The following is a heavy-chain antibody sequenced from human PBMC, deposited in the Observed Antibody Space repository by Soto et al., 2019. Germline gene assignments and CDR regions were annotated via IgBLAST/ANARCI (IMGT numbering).Heavy chain of an antibody. Sequence: ASVTVSCKVSGDTLSELSMYWVRQAPGKGLEWMGGFDPEDGETVYAQKFQGRVSMTDDTSTDTAYMELSSLRSEDTAVYYCAAPYTTGFQAYDFWGQGTLVTVSS. CDR2: FDPEDGET. CDR3: AAPYTTGFQAYDF. CDR1: GDTLSELS. J-gene: IGHJ4*02. D-gene: IGHD3-3*01. V-gene: IGHV1-24*01.